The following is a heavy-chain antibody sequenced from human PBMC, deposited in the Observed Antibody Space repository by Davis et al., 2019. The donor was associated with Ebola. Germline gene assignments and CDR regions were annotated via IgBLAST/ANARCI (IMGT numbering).Heavy chain of an antibody. V-gene: IGHV3-11*06. D-gene: IGHD6-13*01. Sequence: SVKGRFTISRDNAKNSLYLHMNSLRVEDTAVYYCARDTSSWYQHGMDVWGQGTTVTVSS. CDR3: ARDTSSWYQHGMDV. J-gene: IGHJ6*02.